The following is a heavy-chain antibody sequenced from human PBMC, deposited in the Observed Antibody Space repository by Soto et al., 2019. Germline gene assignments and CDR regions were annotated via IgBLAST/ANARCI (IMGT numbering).Heavy chain of an antibody. CDR2: IIPIFGTA. V-gene: IGHV1-69*13. CDR3: ASGGGKTYYYDSSGYVDAFDF. CDR1: GGTFSSYA. D-gene: IGHD3-22*01. J-gene: IGHJ3*01. Sequence: SVKVSCKASGGTFSSYAISWVRQAPGQGLEWMGGIIPIFGTANYAQKFQGRVTITADESTSTAYMELSSLRSEDTAVYYCASGGGKTYYYDSSGYVDAFDFWGQGTMVTVSS.